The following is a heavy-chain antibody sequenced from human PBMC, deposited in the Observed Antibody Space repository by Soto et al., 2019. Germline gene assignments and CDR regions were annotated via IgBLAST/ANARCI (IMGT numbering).Heavy chain of an antibody. D-gene: IGHD3-10*01. V-gene: IGHV3-21*06. CDR3: ARVGAYFGEFDYCEY. J-gene: IGHJ4*02. Sequence: GGSLRLSCSASGFNLNSYTMNWVRQSPGKGLEWVSSISIFSDRTYYADSVKGRFAIFRANAENSGYLQVNSLRAEDTAVYYCARVGAYFGEFDYCEYWGQGNTVNVSA. CDR2: ISIFSDRT. CDR1: GFNLNSYT.